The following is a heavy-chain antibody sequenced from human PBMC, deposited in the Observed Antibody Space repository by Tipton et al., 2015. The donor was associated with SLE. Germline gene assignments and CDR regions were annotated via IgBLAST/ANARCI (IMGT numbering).Heavy chain of an antibody. CDR1: GDSVSSNSAA. CDR3: ARVIEVGGYFEY. Sequence: GLVKPSQTLALTCAISGDSVSSNSAAWNWIRQSPSRGLEWLGRTYYRSKWYNDYAVSVKSRITINPDTSKNQFSLELSSVTAADTAVYYCARVIEVGGYFEYWGQGTLVTVSS. D-gene: IGHD1-26*01. J-gene: IGHJ4*02. CDR2: TYYRSKWYN. V-gene: IGHV6-1*01.